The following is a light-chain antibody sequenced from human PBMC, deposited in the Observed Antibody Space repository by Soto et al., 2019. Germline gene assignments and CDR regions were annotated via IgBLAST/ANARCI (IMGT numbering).Light chain of an antibody. CDR2: GNT. CDR3: LSFDSSLSVV. Sequence: QSVLTQPPSVSGAPGQRVTISCTGSSSNIGAGYDVHWYQQLPGRAPKLLIYGNTNRPSGVPDRFSGSKSGTSASLAITGXXXXDEADYYCLSFDSSLSVVFGGGTQLTVL. CDR1: SSNIGAGYD. V-gene: IGLV1-40*01. J-gene: IGLJ2*01.